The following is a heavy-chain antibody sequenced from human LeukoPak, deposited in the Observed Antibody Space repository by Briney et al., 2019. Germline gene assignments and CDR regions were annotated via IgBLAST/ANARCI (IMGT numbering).Heavy chain of an antibody. D-gene: IGHD3-22*01. J-gene: IGHJ3*02. V-gene: IGHV3-23*01. CDR1: GFTFSRYA. CDR3: AKVKTVTIVVINVFDM. CDR2: INGIGRST. Sequence: GGSLRLSCAASGFTFSRYAMSWVRLAPGKWLEWVSAINGIGRSTHYADSVKGRFTISRDNSNNTLYLQMSSLRAEDTAVYYCAKVKTVTIVVINVFDMWGQGTKVTVSS.